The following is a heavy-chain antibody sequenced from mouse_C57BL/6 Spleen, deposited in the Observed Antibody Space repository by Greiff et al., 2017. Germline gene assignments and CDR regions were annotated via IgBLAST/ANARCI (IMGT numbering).Heavy chain of an antibody. J-gene: IGHJ4*01. CDR2: IHPNSGST. CDR3: ARLLQNYYAMDY. V-gene: IGHV1-64*01. CDR1: GYTFTSYW. Sequence: QVQLQQPGAELVKPGASVKLSCKASGYTFTSYWMHWVKQRPGQGLEWIGMIHPNSGSTNYNEKFKGKATLTVDKSSSTAYMQLSSLTSEDSAVXYCARLLQNYYAMDYWGQGTSVTVSS. D-gene: IGHD1-1*01.